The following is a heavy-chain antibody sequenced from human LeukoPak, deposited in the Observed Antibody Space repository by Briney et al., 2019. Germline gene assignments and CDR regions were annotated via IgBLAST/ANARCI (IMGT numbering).Heavy chain of an antibody. Sequence: SETLSLTCTVSGGSISSYYWSWIRQPPGKGLEWIGYIYYSGSTNYNPSLKSRVTISVDTSKNQFSLKLSSVTAADTAVYYCARGIAVAGRWFDPWGQGTLVTVSS. V-gene: IGHV4-59*08. D-gene: IGHD6-19*01. CDR2: IYYSGST. CDR3: ARGIAVAGRWFDP. J-gene: IGHJ5*02. CDR1: GGSISSYY.